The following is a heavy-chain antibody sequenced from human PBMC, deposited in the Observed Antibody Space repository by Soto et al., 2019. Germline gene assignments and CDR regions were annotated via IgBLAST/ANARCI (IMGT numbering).Heavy chain of an antibody. CDR3: ARGLGGGYYYLDY. J-gene: IGHJ4*02. CDR1: GYAFTNYG. Sequence: QGQLKQSGAEVKRPGASVKVSCKASGYAFTNYGISWVRQAPGQGLEWMGWITVNSGNTKYAQKIQGRVTMSTDTSTSTAYMELRSLRYDDTAVYFCARGLGGGYYYLDYWGQGTLVTVSS. V-gene: IGHV1-18*01. D-gene: IGHD1-26*01. CDR2: ITVNSGNT.